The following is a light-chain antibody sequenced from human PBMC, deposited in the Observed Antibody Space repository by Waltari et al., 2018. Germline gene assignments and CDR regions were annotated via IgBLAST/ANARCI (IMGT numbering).Light chain of an antibody. Sequence: AIQMTQSPSSLSASVGDRVTITCRASQGIRNDLGWYQQKPGQAPKLLIYGASSLQSGVPSRFSGSGSGREFTLTISSLQPDDFATYYCQHYDSYPVTFGQGTKVDIK. V-gene: IGKV1-6*01. CDR2: GAS. CDR1: QGIRND. J-gene: IGKJ1*01. CDR3: QHYDSYPVT.